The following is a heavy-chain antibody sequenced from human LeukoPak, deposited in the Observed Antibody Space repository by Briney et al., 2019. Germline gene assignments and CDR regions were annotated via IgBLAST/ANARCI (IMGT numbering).Heavy chain of an antibody. CDR2: ISYDGSNK. J-gene: IGHJ6*03. CDR1: GFTFSSYA. CDR3: ARDLMTTVYYYYMDV. V-gene: IGHV3-30*01. D-gene: IGHD4-11*01. Sequence: GRSLRLSCAASGFTFSSYAMHWVRQAPGKGLEWVAVISYDGSNKYYADSVKGRFTISRDNSKHTLYLQMNSLRAEDTAVYYCARDLMTTVYYYYMDVWGKGTTVTVSS.